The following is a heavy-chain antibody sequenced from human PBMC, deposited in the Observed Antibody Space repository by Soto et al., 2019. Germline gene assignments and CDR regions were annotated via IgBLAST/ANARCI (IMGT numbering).Heavy chain of an antibody. V-gene: IGHV1-24*01. CDR3: ARVTYSGSYYGAFDI. Sequence: ASVKVSCKVSGYTLTELSMHWVRQAPGKGLEWMGGFDPEDGETIYAQKFQGRVTMTGDTSTSTAYMELSRLRSDDTAVYYCARVTYSGSYYGAFDIWGQGTMVTVSS. D-gene: IGHD1-26*01. J-gene: IGHJ3*02. CDR1: GYTLTELS. CDR2: FDPEDGET.